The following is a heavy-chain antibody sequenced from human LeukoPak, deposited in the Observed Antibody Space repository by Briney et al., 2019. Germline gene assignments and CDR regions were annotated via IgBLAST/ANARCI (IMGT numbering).Heavy chain of an antibody. CDR3: AKRGVVIRVILVGFHKEAYYFDS. D-gene: IGHD3-22*01. CDR2: ISDSGGNT. CDR1: GTTLSNYG. Sequence: GGSLRLSCAVSGTTLSNYGMSWVRQAPGKGLEWVSGISDSGGNTYYADSGKGRFTISRDNSKNTLYLQMNSLRAEDTAVYFCAKRGVVIRVILVGFHKEAYYFDSWGQGALVTVSS. V-gene: IGHV3-23*01. J-gene: IGHJ4*02.